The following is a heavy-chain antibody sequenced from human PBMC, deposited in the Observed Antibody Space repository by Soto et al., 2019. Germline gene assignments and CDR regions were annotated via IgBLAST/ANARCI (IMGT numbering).Heavy chain of an antibody. D-gene: IGHD3-22*01. V-gene: IGHV1-69*05. J-gene: IGHJ4*02. CDR3: ARXDRKLTTYYYDSSGYNY. CDR1: GGTFSNYA. CDR2: IVPMYRTP. Sequence: GAAVKVSCKASGGTFSNYAINWVRQAPGQGLEWMGGIVPMYRTPLYAQKLQGRVTMTTDTSTSTAYMELRSLRSDDTAVYYCARXDRKLTTYYYDSSGYNYWGQGTLVTVSS.